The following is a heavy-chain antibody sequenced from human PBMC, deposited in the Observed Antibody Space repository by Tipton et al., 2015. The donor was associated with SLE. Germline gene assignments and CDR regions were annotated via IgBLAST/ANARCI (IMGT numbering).Heavy chain of an antibody. Sequence: TLSLTCTVSDDSITTDYWTWIRQPPGKGLEWIGYIHYSGRTSYNPSLKSRVTLSEDPSKNQISLKLRSVTTADTAVYYCARMRYYYGSGSYTDWGQGTLVTVSS. CDR2: IHYSGRT. J-gene: IGHJ4*02. V-gene: IGHV4-59*07. CDR3: ARMRYYYGSGSYTD. D-gene: IGHD3-10*01. CDR1: DDSITTDY.